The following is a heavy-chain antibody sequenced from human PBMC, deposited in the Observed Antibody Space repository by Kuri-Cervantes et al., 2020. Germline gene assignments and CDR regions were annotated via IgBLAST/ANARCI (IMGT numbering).Heavy chain of an antibody. Sequence: GESLKISCAASGFTFSGCGMHWVRQAPGKGLEWVAFIQNDGSSKYYADSVKGRFTISRDNSKNTLYLQMNSLRTGDTGLYYCSTIGGIIWSAFTDVWGKGTTVTVSS. CDR3: STIGGIIWSAFTDV. CDR1: GFTFSGCG. V-gene: IGHV3-30*02. J-gene: IGHJ6*04. CDR2: IQNDGSSK. D-gene: IGHD3-3*01.